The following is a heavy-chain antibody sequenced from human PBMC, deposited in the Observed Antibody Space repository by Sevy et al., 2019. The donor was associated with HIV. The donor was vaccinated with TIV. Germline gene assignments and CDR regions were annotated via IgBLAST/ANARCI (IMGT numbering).Heavy chain of an antibody. CDR2: ISWNSYRI. V-gene: IGHV3-9*01. CDR1: GFRFDDYA. D-gene: IGHD2-21*01. CDR3: AKDMGGIETLDYYSYYGIDV. J-gene: IGHJ6*02. Sequence: GGSLRLSCAASGFRFDDYAMHWVRQVPGKSPEWVSGISWNSYRIDYADSVRGRFTISRDNAKNSLSLQMNSLRVEDTALYYCAKDMGGIETLDYYSYYGIDVRGQGTTVTVSS.